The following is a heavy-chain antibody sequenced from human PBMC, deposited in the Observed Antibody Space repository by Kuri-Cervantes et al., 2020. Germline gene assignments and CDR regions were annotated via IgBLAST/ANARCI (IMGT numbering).Heavy chain of an antibody. V-gene: IGHV2-5*02. CDR1: GFSLSTSGVG. Sequence: SGPTLVKPTQTLTLTCTFSGFSLSTSGVGVGWIRQPPGKALEWLALIYWDDDKRYSPSLKSRLTITKDTSKNQVVLTMTNMDPVDTATYYCAHGTYSGSSESVLVLDPWGQGTLVTVSS. J-gene: IGHJ5*02. CDR3: AHGTYSGSSESVLVLDP. CDR2: IYWDDDK. D-gene: IGHD6-6*01.